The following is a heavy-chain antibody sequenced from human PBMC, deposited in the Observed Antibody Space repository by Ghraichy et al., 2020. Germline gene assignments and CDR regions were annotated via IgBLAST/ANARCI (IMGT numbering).Heavy chain of an antibody. CDR3: ARRPLWFGEVPFDY. D-gene: IGHD3-10*01. J-gene: IGHJ4*02. Sequence: GGSLRLSCAASGFTVSSNYMSWVRQAPGKGLEWVSVIYSGGSTYYADSVKGRFTISRDNSKNTLYLQMNSLRAEDTAVYYCARRPLWFGEVPFDYWGQGTLVTVSS. CDR2: IYSGGST. CDR1: GFTVSSNY. V-gene: IGHV3-66*02.